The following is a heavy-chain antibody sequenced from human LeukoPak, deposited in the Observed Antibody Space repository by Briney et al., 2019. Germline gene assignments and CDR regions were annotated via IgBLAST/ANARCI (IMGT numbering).Heavy chain of an antibody. Sequence: GASVKVSCKASGGTFSSYAISWVRQAPGRGLEWMGGIIPIFGTANYAQKFQGRVTITADESTSTAYMELSSLRSEDTAVYYCARGHDYGEYYFDYWGQGTLVTVSS. D-gene: IGHD4-17*01. V-gene: IGHV1-69*13. CDR3: ARGHDYGEYYFDY. CDR2: IIPIFGTA. J-gene: IGHJ4*02. CDR1: GGTFSSYA.